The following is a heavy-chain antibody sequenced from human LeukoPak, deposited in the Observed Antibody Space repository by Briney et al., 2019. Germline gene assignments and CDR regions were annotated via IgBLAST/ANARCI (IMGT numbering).Heavy chain of an antibody. CDR1: EFTFDDYG. CDR3: ARVMGARVVGATTGFDY. D-gene: IGHD1-26*01. CDR2: INWNGGST. V-gene: IGHV3-20*04. Sequence: GGSLRLSCAASEFTFDDYGMSWVRQAPGKGLEWVSGINWNGGSTGYADSVKGRFTISRDNAKNSLYLQMNSLRAEDTALYYCARVMGARVVGATTGFDYWGQGTLVTVSS. J-gene: IGHJ4*02.